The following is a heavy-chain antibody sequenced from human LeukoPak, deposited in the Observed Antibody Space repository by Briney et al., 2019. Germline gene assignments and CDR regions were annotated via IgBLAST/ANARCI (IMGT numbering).Heavy chain of an antibody. Sequence: PGGSLRLSCAASGFTFSSYWMHWVRQAPGKGLVWVSRINTDGSSTTYAESVKGRFTISRDNAKNTLYLQMTPLRAEDTAVYYCARGTQENYYYYMDVWGKGTTVTVSS. V-gene: IGHV3-74*01. CDR2: INTDGSST. D-gene: IGHD1-1*01. CDR3: ARGTQENYYYYMDV. J-gene: IGHJ6*03. CDR1: GFTFSSYW.